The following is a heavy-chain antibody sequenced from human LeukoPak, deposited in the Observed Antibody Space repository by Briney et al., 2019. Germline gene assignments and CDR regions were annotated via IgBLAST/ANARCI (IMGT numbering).Heavy chain of an antibody. CDR1: GGSISSYY. Sequence: SETLSLTCTVSGGSISSYYWSWIRQPPGKGLEWIGEINHSGGTNYNPSLKSRVTISVDTSKNQFSLRLSSVTAADTAVYYCARGRFWGSPVLKYWGQGTLVTVSS. CDR3: ARGRFWGSPVLKY. D-gene: IGHD3-16*01. J-gene: IGHJ1*01. V-gene: IGHV4-34*01. CDR2: INHSGGT.